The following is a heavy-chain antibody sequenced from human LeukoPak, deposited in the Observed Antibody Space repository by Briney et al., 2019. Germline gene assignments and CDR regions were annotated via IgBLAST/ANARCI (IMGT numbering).Heavy chain of an antibody. CDR3: ARLGSVVPAAINWFDP. D-gene: IGHD2-2*01. CDR2: IYPGDSDT. Sequence: GESLKISCKGSGYSFTSYWIGWVRQMPGKGLEWMGIIYPGDSDTRYSPSFQGQVTISADKSISTAYLQWSSLKASDTAMYYCARLGSVVPAAINWFDPWGQGTLVTVSS. CDR1: GYSFTSYW. V-gene: IGHV5-51*01. J-gene: IGHJ5*02.